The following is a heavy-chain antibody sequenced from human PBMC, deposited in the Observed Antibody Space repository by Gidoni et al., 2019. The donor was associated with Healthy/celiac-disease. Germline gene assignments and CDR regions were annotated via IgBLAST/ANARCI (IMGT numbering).Heavy chain of an antibody. CDR2: INHSGST. CDR3: ARVRSTSTYYYYYGMDV. J-gene: IGHJ6*02. V-gene: IGHV4-34*01. D-gene: IGHD2-2*01. Sequence: QVQLQQWGAGLLKPSETLSLTCAVYGGSFSRYYWSWIRQPPGKGLEWIGEINHSGSTNYNPSLKSRVTISVDTSKNQFSLKLSSVTAADTAVYYCARVRSTSTYYYYYGMDVWGQGTTVTVSS. CDR1: GGSFSRYY.